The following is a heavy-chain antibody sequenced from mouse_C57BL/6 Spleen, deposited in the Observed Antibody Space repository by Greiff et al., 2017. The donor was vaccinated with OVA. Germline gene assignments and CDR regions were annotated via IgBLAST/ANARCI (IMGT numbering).Heavy chain of an antibody. Sequence: VQGVESGAELVRPGTSVKVSCKASGYAFTNYLIEWVKQRPGQGLEWIGVINPGSGGTNYNEKFKGKATLTADKSSSTAYMQLSSLTSEDSAVYFCARITTVVATDYFDYWGQGTTLTVSS. V-gene: IGHV1-54*01. CDR2: INPGSGGT. CDR3: ARITTVVATDYFDY. J-gene: IGHJ2*01. CDR1: GYAFTNYL. D-gene: IGHD1-1*01.